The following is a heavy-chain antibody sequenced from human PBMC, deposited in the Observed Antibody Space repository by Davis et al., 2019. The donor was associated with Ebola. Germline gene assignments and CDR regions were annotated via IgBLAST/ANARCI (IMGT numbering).Heavy chain of an antibody. D-gene: IGHD4-11*01. Sequence: ASVKVSCKASGYTFTSYAMHWVRQAPGQGLEWMGIINPSGGSTSYAQKFQGRVTMTRNTSISTAYMELSSLRSEDTAVYYCASGPDYSNYVSWYFDLWGRGTLVTVSS. CDR2: INPSGGST. V-gene: IGHV1-46*01. CDR3: ASGPDYSNYVSWYFDL. J-gene: IGHJ2*01. CDR1: GYTFTSYA.